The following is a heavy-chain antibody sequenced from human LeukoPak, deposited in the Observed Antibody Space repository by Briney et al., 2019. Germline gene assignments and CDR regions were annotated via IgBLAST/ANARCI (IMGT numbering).Heavy chain of an antibody. CDR2: IYSGGST. CDR3: AKDYYGSGATPEA. Sequence: GGSLRLSCAASGFTVSSNYMTWVRQAPGKGLEWVSVIYSGGSTYYADSVKGRFTISRGNSKNTLYLQMNSLRAEDTAVYFCAKDYYGSGATPEAWGQGTLVTVSS. D-gene: IGHD3-10*01. J-gene: IGHJ5*02. CDR1: GFTVSSNY. V-gene: IGHV3-53*05.